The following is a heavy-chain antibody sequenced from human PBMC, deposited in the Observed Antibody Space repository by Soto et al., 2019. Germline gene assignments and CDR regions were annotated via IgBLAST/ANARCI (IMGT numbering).Heavy chain of an antibody. CDR3: SRDESGFSGRSYIDGFDY. Sequence: SVKVSCKASGGTFSSYAISWVRQAPRQGLEWMGGIIPIFGTANYAQKFQGRVTITADESAGTVYMQLSSLTSEDTAVYYCSRDESGFSGRSYIDGFDYWGQGALGTVSS. V-gene: IGHV1-69*13. J-gene: IGHJ4*02. CDR1: GGTFSSYA. CDR2: IIPIFGTA. D-gene: IGHD1-26*01.